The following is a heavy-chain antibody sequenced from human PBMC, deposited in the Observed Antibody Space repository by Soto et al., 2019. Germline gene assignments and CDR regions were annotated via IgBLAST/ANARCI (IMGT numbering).Heavy chain of an antibody. D-gene: IGHD6-13*01. CDR2: IKQDGSEK. Sequence: EVQLVESGGGLVQPGGSLRLSCAASGFTFSSYWMSWVRQAPGKGLEWVANIKQDGSEKYYVDSVKGRFTISRDNAKNSLYLQMNSLSAEDTAVYYCARDPIPLSSWYFDYWGQGTLVTVSS. CDR3: ARDPIPLSSWYFDY. J-gene: IGHJ4*02. V-gene: IGHV3-7*03. CDR1: GFTFSSYW.